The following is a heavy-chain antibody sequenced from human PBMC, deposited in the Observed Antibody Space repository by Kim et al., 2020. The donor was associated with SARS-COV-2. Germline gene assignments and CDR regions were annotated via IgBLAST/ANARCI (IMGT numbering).Heavy chain of an antibody. V-gene: IGHV1-3*01. Sequence: SQKFQGRVTITRDTSASTAYMGLSSLRSEDTAVYYCARGEQWLVYPPFDYWGQGTLVTVSS. CDR3: ARGEQWLVYPPFDY. J-gene: IGHJ4*02. D-gene: IGHD6-19*01.